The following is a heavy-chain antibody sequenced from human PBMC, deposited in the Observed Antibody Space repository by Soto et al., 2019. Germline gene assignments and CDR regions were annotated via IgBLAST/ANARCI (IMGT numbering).Heavy chain of an antibody. Sequence: ASVKVSCKASGGTFSSYAISWVRQAPGQGLEWMGGIIPIFGTANYAQKFQGRVTITADESQSTSYMELSSLRSEDKAVDYCARDVLEMATNQDAYYYYGMDVWVQGTTVTVSS. D-gene: IGHD3-3*02. J-gene: IGHJ6*02. V-gene: IGHV1-69*13. CDR2: IIPIFGTA. CDR1: GGTFSSYA. CDR3: ARDVLEMATNQDAYYYYGMDV.